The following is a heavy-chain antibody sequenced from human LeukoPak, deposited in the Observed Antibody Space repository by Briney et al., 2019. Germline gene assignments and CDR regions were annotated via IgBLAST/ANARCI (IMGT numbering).Heavy chain of an antibody. CDR2: IYHSGST. Sequence: SETLSLTCTVSGYSISSGYYWGWIRQPPGKGLEWIGSIYHSGSTYYNPSLKSRVTISVDTSKNQFSLKLSSVTAADTAVYYCARPGLYSSSSWGQGTLVTVSS. V-gene: IGHV4-38-2*02. CDR1: GYSISSGYY. J-gene: IGHJ5*02. D-gene: IGHD6-6*01. CDR3: ARPGLYSSSS.